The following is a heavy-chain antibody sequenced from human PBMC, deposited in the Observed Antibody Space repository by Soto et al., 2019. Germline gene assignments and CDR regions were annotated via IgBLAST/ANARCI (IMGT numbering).Heavy chain of an antibody. CDR1: GYSFTSNW. Sequence: GESLKISCKGSGYSFTSNWIGWVRQMPWKGLEWMGIIYPGDSDTRYSPSFQGQVTISADKSISTAYLQWSSLKASDTAMYYCARGAQDYYDSSGYMGWSMDVWGQGTTVTVSS. J-gene: IGHJ6*02. CDR3: ARGAQDYYDSSGYMGWSMDV. CDR2: IYPGDSDT. D-gene: IGHD3-22*01. V-gene: IGHV5-51*01.